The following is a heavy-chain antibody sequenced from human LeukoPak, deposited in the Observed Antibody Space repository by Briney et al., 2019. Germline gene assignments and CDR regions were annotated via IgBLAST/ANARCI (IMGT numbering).Heavy chain of an antibody. CDR3: ARERSSQGYFDF. D-gene: IGHD6-6*01. CDR2: IYPDDSDT. CDR1: GYSFTTYW. J-gene: IGHJ4*02. V-gene: IGHV5-51*01. Sequence: GESLKISCKGSGYSFTTYWIAWVRQMPEKGLEWMGIIYPDDSDTRYSPSFQGQVTISADKSISTAYLQWSSLKASDTAMYYCARERSSQGYFDFWGQGTLVTVSS.